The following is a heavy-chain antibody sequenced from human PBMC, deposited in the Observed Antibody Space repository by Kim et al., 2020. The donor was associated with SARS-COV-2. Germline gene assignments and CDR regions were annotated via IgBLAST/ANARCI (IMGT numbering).Heavy chain of an antibody. Sequence: ASVKVSCKAFGYTFTGYYMHWVRQAPGQGPEWMGRINPKTGDTNYAQKFQGRVTMTRETSISTAYMELSRLTSDDTAVYYCVPSSPSLEYYFDYWGQGTLVTVSS. CDR2: INPKTGDT. V-gene: IGHV1-2*06. CDR1: GYTFTGYY. J-gene: IGHJ4*02. CDR3: VPSSPSLEYYFDY.